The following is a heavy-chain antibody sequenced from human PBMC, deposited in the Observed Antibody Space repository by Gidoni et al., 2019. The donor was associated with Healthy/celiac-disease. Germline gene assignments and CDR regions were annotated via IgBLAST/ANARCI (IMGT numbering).Heavy chain of an antibody. CDR1: GFTFSSYA. Sequence: EVQLLESGGGLVQHGGALRLSCAASGFTFSSYAMSWVRQAPGKGLGWVSAISGSGGSTYYADSVKGRFTISRDNSKNTLYLQMNSLRAEDTAVYYCAKDPRYSSSDGMDVWGQGTTVTVSS. V-gene: IGHV3-23*01. CDR2: ISGSGGST. D-gene: IGHD6-6*01. J-gene: IGHJ6*02. CDR3: AKDPRYSSSDGMDV.